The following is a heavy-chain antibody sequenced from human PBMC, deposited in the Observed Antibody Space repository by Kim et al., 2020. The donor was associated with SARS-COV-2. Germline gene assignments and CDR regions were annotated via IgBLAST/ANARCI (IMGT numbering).Heavy chain of an antibody. J-gene: IGHJ4*02. D-gene: IGHD6-13*01. CDR2: INPNSGGT. CDR3: ARPARGYSSSWGQYYFDY. V-gene: IGHV1-2*06. CDR1: GYTFTGYY. Sequence: ASVKVSCKASGYTFTGYYMHWVRQAPGQGLEWMGRINPNSGGTNYAQKFQGRVTMTRDTSISTAYMELSRLRSDDTAVYYCARPARGYSSSWGQYYFDYWGQGTLVTVSS.